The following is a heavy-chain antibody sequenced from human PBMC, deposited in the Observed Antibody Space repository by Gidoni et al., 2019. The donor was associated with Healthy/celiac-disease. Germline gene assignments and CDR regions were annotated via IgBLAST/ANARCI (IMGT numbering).Heavy chain of an antibody. J-gene: IGHJ4*02. Sequence: QVQLVQSGAEVKKPGSSVKVSCKASGGTFSSYAISWVRQAPGQGLEWMGGIIPIFGTANYAQKFQGRVTITADESTSTAYMELSSLRSEDTAVYYCARSTPYYDILTGYSYFDYWGQGTLVTVSS. CDR2: IIPIFGTA. CDR1: GGTFSSYA. D-gene: IGHD3-9*01. V-gene: IGHV1-69*01. CDR3: ARSTPYYDILTGYSYFDY.